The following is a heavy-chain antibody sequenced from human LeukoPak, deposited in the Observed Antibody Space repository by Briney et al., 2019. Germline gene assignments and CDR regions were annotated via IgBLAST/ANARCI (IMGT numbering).Heavy chain of an antibody. CDR2: INPNSGGT. CDR3: ARVTGDLAAFDI. J-gene: IGHJ3*02. V-gene: IGHV1-2*06. Sequence: ASVKVSCKASGYTFTGYYMYWVRQAPGQGLEWMGRINPNSGGTNYAQKFQGRVTMTRDTSISTAYMELSRLRSDDTAVYYCARVTGDLAAFDIWGQGTMVTVSS. CDR1: GYTFTGYY. D-gene: IGHD7-27*01.